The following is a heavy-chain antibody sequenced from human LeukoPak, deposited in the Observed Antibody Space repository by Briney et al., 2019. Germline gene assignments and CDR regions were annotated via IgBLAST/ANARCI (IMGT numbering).Heavy chain of an antibody. V-gene: IGHV1-69*04. J-gene: IGHJ5*02. D-gene: IGHD4-11*01. CDR3: AREAYSNYRDNWFDH. Sequence: ASVTVSFKASGGTFTSYAISWVRQALGQGLEWMGRIIPIFGIANYAQKFQGRVTITADKSTSTAYMELSSLRSEDTAVYYCAREAYSNYRDNWFDHWGQGTLVTVSS. CDR1: GGTFTSYA. CDR2: IIPIFGIA.